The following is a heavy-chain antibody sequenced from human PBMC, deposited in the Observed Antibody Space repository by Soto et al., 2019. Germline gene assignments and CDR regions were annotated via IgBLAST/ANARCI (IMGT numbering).Heavy chain of an antibody. V-gene: IGHV1-18*01. CDR2: ICTYNGNT. Sequence: QVPLVQSGAEVKKPGASVKVSCKASGYTFITYGVSWVRQAPGQGLDWLGWICTYNGNTRYAERLQGRVTMTTDTTTNTAYMELRNLRSDDTAVYYCARGPTDYYDNSANYFLDYWGQGTLVTVSS. J-gene: IGHJ4*02. CDR3: ARGPTDYYDNSANYFLDY. CDR1: GYTFITYG. D-gene: IGHD3-22*01.